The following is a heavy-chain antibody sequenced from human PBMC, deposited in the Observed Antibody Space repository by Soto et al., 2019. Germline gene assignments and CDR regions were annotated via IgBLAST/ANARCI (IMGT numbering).Heavy chain of an antibody. CDR2: IYPGDSDT. CDR1: GYIFTSYW. J-gene: IGHJ6*02. Sequence: PGESLKIACNGSGYIFTSYWIGWVRQMPGKGLEWMGIIYPGDSDTRYSPSFQGQVTISADKSISTAYLQWSSLKASDTAMYYCARQGSSLYYGMDVWGQGTTVTVSS. CDR3: ARQGSSLYYGMDV. V-gene: IGHV5-51*01. D-gene: IGHD6-6*01.